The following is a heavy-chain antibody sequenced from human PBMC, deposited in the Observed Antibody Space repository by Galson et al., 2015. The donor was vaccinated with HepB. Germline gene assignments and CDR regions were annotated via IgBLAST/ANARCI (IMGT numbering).Heavy chain of an antibody. J-gene: IGHJ6*02. V-gene: IGHV1-18*04. CDR1: GYTFTSYG. D-gene: IGHD1-26*01. CDR3: ARMYRNYYAMDV. CDR2: IRSYNGNT. Sequence: SCKASGYTFTSYGVSWVRQAPGQGLEWMGWIRSYNGNTNYAQKLQGRVTMTTDTSTSTAYMELRSLRSDDTAVYYCARMYRNYYAMDVWGQGTTVTVSS.